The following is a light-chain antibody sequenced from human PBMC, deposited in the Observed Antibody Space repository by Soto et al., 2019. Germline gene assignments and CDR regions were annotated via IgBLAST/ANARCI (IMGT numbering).Light chain of an antibody. CDR2: DAS. V-gene: IGKV3-11*01. J-gene: IGKJ2*01. Sequence: EMVLTQSPAPLSLSPGEIATLSCRASQSVSSYLAWYQQKPGQAPRLLIYDASNRATGIPARFSGSGSGTDFTLTISRLEPEDFAVYYCQQRSNWPQYTFGQGPKLEIK. CDR1: QSVSSY. CDR3: QQRSNWPQYT.